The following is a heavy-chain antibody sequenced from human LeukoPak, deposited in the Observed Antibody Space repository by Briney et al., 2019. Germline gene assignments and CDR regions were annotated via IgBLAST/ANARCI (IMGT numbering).Heavy chain of an antibody. J-gene: IGHJ5*02. CDR2: IYYSGST. D-gene: IGHD3-22*01. CDR3: ATHYYDSSGYYWGFNWFDP. V-gene: IGHV4-39*01. Sequence: ASETLSLTCTVSGGSISSSSYYWGWIRQPPGKGLEWIGGIYYSGSTYYNPSLKSRVTISVDTSKNQFSLKLSSVTAADTAVYYCATHYYDSSGYYWGFNWFDPWGQGTLVTVSS. CDR1: GGSISSSSYY.